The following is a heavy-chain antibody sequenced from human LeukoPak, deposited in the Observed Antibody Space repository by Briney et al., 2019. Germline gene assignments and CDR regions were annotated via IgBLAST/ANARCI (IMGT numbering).Heavy chain of an antibody. CDR2: IYYSGST. Sequence: SETLSLTCTVSGGSISSGDYYWSWIRQPPGKGLEWIGYIYYSGSTYYNPSLKSRVTISVDTSKNQFSLKLSSVIAADTAVYHCARERRRENGYYESAFIDYWGQGTLVTVSS. D-gene: IGHD3-22*01. CDR3: ARERRRENGYYESAFIDY. J-gene: IGHJ4*02. CDR1: GGSISSGDYY. V-gene: IGHV4-30-4*01.